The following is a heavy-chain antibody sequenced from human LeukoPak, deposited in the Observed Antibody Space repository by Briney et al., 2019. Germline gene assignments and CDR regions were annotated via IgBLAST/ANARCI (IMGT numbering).Heavy chain of an antibody. V-gene: IGHV4-34*01. J-gene: IGHJ4*02. CDR3: ARGSIVTTNYYFDY. CDR2: INHSGST. D-gene: IGHD2/OR15-2a*01. CDR1: GGSFSGYY. Sequence: SETLSLTCAVYGGSFSGYYWSWIRQPPGKGLEWIGEINHSGSTNYNPSLKSRVTISVDTSKNQFSLKLSSVTAADTAVYYCARGSIVTTNYYFDYWGQGTLVTVSS.